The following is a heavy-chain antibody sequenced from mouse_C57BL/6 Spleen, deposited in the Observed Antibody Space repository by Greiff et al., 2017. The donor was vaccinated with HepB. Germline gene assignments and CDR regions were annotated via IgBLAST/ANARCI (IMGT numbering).Heavy chain of an antibody. CDR3: AGLGGYAMDY. CDR1: GYAFSSSW. J-gene: IGHJ4*01. D-gene: IGHD4-1*01. Sequence: VQLQQSGPELVKPGASVKISCKASGYAFSSSWMHWVKQRPGKGLEWIGRIYPGDGDTNYNGKFKGKATLTADKSSSTAYMQLSSLKSEDSAVYFGAGLGGYAMDYWGQGTSVTVSS. CDR2: IYPGDGDT. V-gene: IGHV1-82*01.